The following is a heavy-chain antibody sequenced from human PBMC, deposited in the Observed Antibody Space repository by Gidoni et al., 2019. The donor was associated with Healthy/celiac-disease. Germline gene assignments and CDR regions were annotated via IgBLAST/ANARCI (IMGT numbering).Heavy chain of an antibody. V-gene: IGHV1-3*01. CDR3: ARTYYYDSSGYYTEYFQH. D-gene: IGHD3-22*01. J-gene: IGHJ1*01. CDR2: INAGNGNT. Sequence: QVQLVQSGAEVKKPGASVKVSCKASGYTFTSYAMHWVRQAPGQRLEWMGWINAGNGNTKYSQKFQGRVTITRDTSASTAYMELSSLRSEDTAVYYCARTYYYDSSGYYTEYFQHWGQGTLVTVSS. CDR1: GYTFTSYA.